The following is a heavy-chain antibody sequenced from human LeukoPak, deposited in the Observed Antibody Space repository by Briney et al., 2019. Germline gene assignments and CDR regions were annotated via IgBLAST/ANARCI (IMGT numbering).Heavy chain of an antibody. CDR1: GFTFSDYY. CDR3: ARDPNWTYVDL. CDR2: ISSSGSNI. Sequence: PGGSLRLSCAASGFTFSDYYMSWIRQAPGKGLEWLSYISSSGSNIYHADSVKGRFTISRDNAKNSLYLQMNSLRAEDTAVYYCARDPNWTYVDLWGQGVLVTVSS. D-gene: IGHD1-7*01. J-gene: IGHJ5*02. V-gene: IGHV3-11*01.